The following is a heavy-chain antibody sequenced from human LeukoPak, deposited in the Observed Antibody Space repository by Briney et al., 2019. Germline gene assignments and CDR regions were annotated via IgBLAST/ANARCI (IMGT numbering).Heavy chain of an antibody. Sequence: SETLSLTCTVSGYSISSGYYWGWIRQPPGKGLEWIGSIYHSGSTYYNPSLKSRVTISVGTSKNQFSLKLSSVTAADTAVYYCARDPDIVVVPAAGWGQGTLVTVSS. CDR1: GYSISSGYY. V-gene: IGHV4-38-2*02. CDR3: ARDPDIVVVPAAG. CDR2: IYHSGST. J-gene: IGHJ4*02. D-gene: IGHD2-2*01.